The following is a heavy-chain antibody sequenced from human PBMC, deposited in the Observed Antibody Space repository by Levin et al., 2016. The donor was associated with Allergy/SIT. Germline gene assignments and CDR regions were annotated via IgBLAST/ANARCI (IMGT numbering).Heavy chain of an antibody. CDR1: GYTFTTYY. J-gene: IGHJ4*02. D-gene: IGHD1-26*01. V-gene: IGHV1-2*04. CDR3: ATAIVTPGLDY. Sequence: ASVKVSCKASGYTFTTYYMHWVRQAPGQGLEWMGWINPNTGGTNYAQKFQGWVTMTRDTSISTAYMELRRLKSDDTAVYYCATAIVTPGLDYWGQGTLVSVPS. CDR2: INPNTGGT.